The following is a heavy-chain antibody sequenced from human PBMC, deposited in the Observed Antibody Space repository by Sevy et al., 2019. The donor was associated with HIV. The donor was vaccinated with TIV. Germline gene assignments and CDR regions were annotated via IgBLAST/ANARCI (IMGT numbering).Heavy chain of an antibody. V-gene: IGHV4-31*03. J-gene: IGHJ1*01. Sequence: SETLSLTCTVSGGSISSGGYYWSWIRQHPGKGLEWIGYIYYSGSTYYNPSLKSRVTISVDTSKNQFSLKLSSVTAADTAVYYWGGGGGTYYYDSSYFQHWGQGTLVTVSS. CDR1: GGSISSGGYY. D-gene: IGHD3-22*01. CDR3: GGGGGTYYYDSSYFQH. CDR2: IYYSGST.